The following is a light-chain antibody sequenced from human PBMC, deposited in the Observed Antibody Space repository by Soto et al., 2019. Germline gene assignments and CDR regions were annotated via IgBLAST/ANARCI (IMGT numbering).Light chain of an antibody. V-gene: IGKV3-20*01. Sequence: EIVLTQSPGTLSLSPGERVTLSCRASQSVSSSHLAWYQQKPGQAPRLLIYGASSRATGIPDRFSGSGSGTDFTLTISRLEPEDVAVSYCHQYGSSPRVTFGGGTKVEIK. J-gene: IGKJ4*01. CDR1: QSVSSSH. CDR3: HQYGSSPRVT. CDR2: GAS.